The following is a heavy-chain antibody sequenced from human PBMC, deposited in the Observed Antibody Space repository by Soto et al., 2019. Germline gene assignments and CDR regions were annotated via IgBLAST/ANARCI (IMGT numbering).Heavy chain of an antibody. CDR2: INPSGGST. CDR1: GYTFTSYY. V-gene: IGHV1-46*01. J-gene: IGHJ4*02. Sequence: AAVKVSCKACGYTFTSYYMHWVRQAPGQGLEWMGIINPSGGSTSYAQKFQGRVTMTRDTSTSTVYMELSSLRSEDTAVYYCARDSVVVAALYYFDYWGQGTLVTVSS. CDR3: ARDSVVVAALYYFDY. D-gene: IGHD2-15*01.